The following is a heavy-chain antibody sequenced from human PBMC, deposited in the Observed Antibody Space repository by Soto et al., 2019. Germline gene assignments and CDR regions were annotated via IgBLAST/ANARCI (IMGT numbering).Heavy chain of an antibody. D-gene: IGHD5-12*01. V-gene: IGHV1-69*02. Sequence: QVQLVQSGAEVKKPGSSVKVSCKASGGTFSSYTISWVRQAPGQGLEWMGRIIPILGIANYAQKFQGRVTITADKSTSTAYMELSSLRSEVTAVYYCARTRDEYSGYDPYFDYWGQGTLVAVSS. CDR2: IIPILGIA. J-gene: IGHJ4*02. CDR3: ARTRDEYSGYDPYFDY. CDR1: GGTFSSYT.